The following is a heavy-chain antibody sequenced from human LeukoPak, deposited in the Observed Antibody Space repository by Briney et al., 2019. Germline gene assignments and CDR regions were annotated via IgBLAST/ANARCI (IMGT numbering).Heavy chain of an antibody. CDR3: ARDADGPGSLIDY. CDR2: VSSDGSTT. V-gene: IGHV3-74*01. J-gene: IGHJ4*02. Sequence: PGGSLRLSCAASGFTFSTYWMQWVRQAPGKGREWGSRVSSDGSTTTYADSVKGRFTISRANGKNTLYLQMNSLRAEDTAVYYCARDADGPGSLIDYWGQGTLVTVSS. CDR1: GFTFSTYW. D-gene: IGHD1-14*01.